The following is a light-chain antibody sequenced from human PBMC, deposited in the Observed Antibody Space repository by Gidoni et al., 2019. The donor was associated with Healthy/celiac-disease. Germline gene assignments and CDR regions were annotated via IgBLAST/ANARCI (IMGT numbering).Light chain of an antibody. J-gene: IGKJ5*01. CDR3: MQALQTPPT. CDR2: LGS. CDR1: QSLLHSNGYNY. V-gene: IGKV2-28*01. Sequence: DLVMTQSPLSLPVPPGEPASISCRSSQSLLHSNGYNYLDWYLQKPGQSPQLLIYLGSNRASGVPERFSGSGSGTDFTLKISRVEAEDVGVYYCMQALQTPPTFGQGTRLEIK.